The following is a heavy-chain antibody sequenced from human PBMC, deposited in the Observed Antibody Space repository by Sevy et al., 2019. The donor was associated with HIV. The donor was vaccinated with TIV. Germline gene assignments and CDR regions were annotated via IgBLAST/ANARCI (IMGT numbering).Heavy chain of an antibody. CDR2: INSDGSST. CDR3: ARDDGPTVLRSLEWLLPDGDHYAMDV. V-gene: IGHV3-74*01. D-gene: IGHD3-3*01. J-gene: IGHJ6*02. CDR1: GFTFSSYW. Sequence: GGSLRLSCAASGFTFSSYWMHWVRQAPGKGLVWVSRINSDGSSTSYADSVKGRFTISRDNAKNTLYLQMNSLRAEDTAMYYCARDDGPTVLRSLEWLLPDGDHYAMDVWGQGTTVTVSS.